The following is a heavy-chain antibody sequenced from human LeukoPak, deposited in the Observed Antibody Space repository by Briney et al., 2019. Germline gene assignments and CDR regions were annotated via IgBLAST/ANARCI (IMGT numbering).Heavy chain of an antibody. CDR1: GGSITTTNYY. CDR3: ARDFWSDHSWFDP. D-gene: IGHD3-3*01. Sequence: SETLSLTCTASGGSITTTNYYWGWIRQSPGKGLEWIGSIYYSGSTHYNPSLKSRVTISVDTSKNHSSLRLSSVTAADTAVYYCARDFWSDHSWFDPWGQGTLVTVSS. V-gene: IGHV4-39*07. J-gene: IGHJ5*02. CDR2: IYYSGST.